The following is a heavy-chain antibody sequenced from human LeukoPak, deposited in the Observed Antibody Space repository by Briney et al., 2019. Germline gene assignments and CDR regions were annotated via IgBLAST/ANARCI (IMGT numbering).Heavy chain of an antibody. J-gene: IGHJ4*02. CDR3: ARAWGGYYFDY. Sequence: ASVKVSCKASGYTFTSYGISWVRQAPGQGLEWMGWINPNSGGTNYAQKFQGRVTMTRDTSISTAYMELSRLRSDDTAVYYCARAWGGYYFDYWGQGTLVTVSS. D-gene: IGHD3-16*01. CDR2: INPNSGGT. V-gene: IGHV1-2*02. CDR1: GYTFTSYG.